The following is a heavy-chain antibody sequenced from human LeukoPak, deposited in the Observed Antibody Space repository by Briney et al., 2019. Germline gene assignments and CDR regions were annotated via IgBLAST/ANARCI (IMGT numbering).Heavy chain of an antibody. CDR1: GGSISSYY. Sequence: SETLSLTCTVSGGSISSYYWSWIRQPPGKGLEWIGYIYCSGSTNYNPSLKSRVTISVDTSKNQFSLKLSSVTAADTAVYYCARDSGGSHDYWGQGTLVTVSS. V-gene: IGHV4-59*01. CDR2: IYCSGST. J-gene: IGHJ4*02. CDR3: ARDSGGSHDY. D-gene: IGHD1-26*01.